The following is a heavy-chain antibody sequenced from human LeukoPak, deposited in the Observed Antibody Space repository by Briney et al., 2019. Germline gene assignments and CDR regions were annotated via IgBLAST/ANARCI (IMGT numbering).Heavy chain of an antibody. CDR1: GDTFKNYH. Sequence: GASVKVSCNVFGDTFKNYHISWVRQAPGEGREWRGWISVYDRNTNYAQQFRGRVTMATDTSTSTAYMELRSLRSDDTAVYYCARGPVVVVAATRYYFDYWGQGTLVTVSS. J-gene: IGHJ4*02. V-gene: IGHV1-18*01. CDR2: ISVYDRNT. CDR3: ARGPVVVVAATRYYFDY. D-gene: IGHD2-15*01.